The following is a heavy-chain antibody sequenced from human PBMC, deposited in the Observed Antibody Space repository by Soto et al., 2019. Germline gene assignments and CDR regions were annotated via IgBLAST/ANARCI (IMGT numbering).Heavy chain of an antibody. CDR1: GGSVSSVKYF. CDR3: ARSGLDGYNARFDY. D-gene: IGHD5-12*01. J-gene: IGHJ4*02. Sequence: SETLSLTCNVSGGSVSSVKYFWSWIRQPPGKGLEWIAYIYNNGNTNYNPSLKSRVTISVDTSKNQFSLKLSSVTAADTAVYYCARSGLDGYNARFDYWGQGTLVTVSS. V-gene: IGHV4-61*01. CDR2: IYNNGNT.